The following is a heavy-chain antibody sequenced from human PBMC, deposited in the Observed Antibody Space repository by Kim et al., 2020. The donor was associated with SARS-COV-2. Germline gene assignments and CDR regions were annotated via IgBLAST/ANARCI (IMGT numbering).Heavy chain of an antibody. CDR2: MNPNSGNT. Sequence: ASVKVSCKASGYTFTSYDINWVRQATGQGLEWMGWMNPNSGNTGYAQKFQGRVTITRNTSISTAYMELSSLRSEDTAVYYCAVWLETNYYYYGMDVWGQGTTVTVS. D-gene: IGHD6-19*01. CDR1: GYTFTSYD. CDR3: AVWLETNYYYYGMDV. J-gene: IGHJ6*02. V-gene: IGHV1-8*01.